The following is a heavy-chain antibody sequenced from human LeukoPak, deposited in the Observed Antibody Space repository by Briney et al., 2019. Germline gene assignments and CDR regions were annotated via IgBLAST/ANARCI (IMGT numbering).Heavy chain of an antibody. J-gene: IGHJ4*02. CDR2: IYCSGST. CDR3: ARAPDDYYGSSYYFDY. CDR1: GGSISSSSYY. D-gene: IGHD3-10*01. V-gene: IGHV4-30-4*08. Sequence: SETLSLTCTVSGGSISSSSYYWGWIRQPPGKGLEWIGYIYCSGSTYYNPSLKSRVTISVDTSKNQFSLKLSSVTAADTAVYYCARAPDDYYGSSYYFDYWGQGTLVTVSS.